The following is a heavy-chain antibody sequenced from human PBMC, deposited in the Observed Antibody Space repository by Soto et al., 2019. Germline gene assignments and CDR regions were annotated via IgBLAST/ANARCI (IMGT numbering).Heavy chain of an antibody. CDR2: IYYSGST. J-gene: IGHJ6*02. D-gene: IGHD3-10*01. CDR3: ARKKGSMVSYYYYGMDV. Sequence: SETLSRTCAVSGYYISSSNWWGWTRTPPGKGLEWIGYIYYSGSTYYNPSLKSRVTMSVDTSKNQFSLKLSSVTAVDTAVYYCARKKGSMVSYYYYGMDVWGQGTTVTSP. CDR1: GYYISSSNW. V-gene: IGHV4-28*01.